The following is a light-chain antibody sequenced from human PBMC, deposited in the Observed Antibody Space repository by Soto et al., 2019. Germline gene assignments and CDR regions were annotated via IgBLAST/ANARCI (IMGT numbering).Light chain of an antibody. Sequence: QSALTQPASVSGSPGQSITISCTATTSDVGDCNYVSWYQQYPGKAPKPIIYNVSNRPSGVSNRFSGSKSGDTASLTISGLQAEDEADYYCSSYTSRSSVIFGGGTKVTVL. CDR3: SSYTSRSSVI. J-gene: IGLJ2*01. CDR1: TSDVGDCNY. CDR2: NVS. V-gene: IGLV2-14*01.